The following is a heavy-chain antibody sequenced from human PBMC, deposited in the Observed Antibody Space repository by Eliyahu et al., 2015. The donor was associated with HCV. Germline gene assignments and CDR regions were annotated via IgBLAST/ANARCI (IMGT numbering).Heavy chain of an antibody. CDR1: GFTFSSYA. J-gene: IGHJ4*02. CDR2: IYSGGSST. D-gene: IGHD3-22*01. CDR3: AKVSYDSSGYCNY. Sequence: GFTFSSYAMSWVRQAPGKGLEWVSVIYSGGSSTYYADSVKGRFTISRDNSKNTLYLQMNSLRAEDTAVYYCAKVSYDSSGYCNYWGQGTLVTVSS. V-gene: IGHV3-23*03.